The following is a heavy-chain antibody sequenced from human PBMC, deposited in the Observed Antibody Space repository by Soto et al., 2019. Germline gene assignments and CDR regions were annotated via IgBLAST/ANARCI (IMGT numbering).Heavy chain of an antibody. CDR1: GITFSDHY. CDR2: SSNKRKSYTA. V-gene: IGHV3-72*01. CDR3: TLDGFYYYGMDV. D-gene: IGHD5-12*01. J-gene: IGHJ6*02. Sequence: PGGSLRLSCAASGITFSDHYMDWVRQAPGKGLEWVGRSSNKRKSYTADYAASVRGRFIISRDESQNSLYLQMNSLKTEDTAVYYCTLDGFYYYGMDVWGQGTTVTVSS.